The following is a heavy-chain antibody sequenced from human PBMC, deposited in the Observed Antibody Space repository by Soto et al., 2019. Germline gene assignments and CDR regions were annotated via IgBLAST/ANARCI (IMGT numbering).Heavy chain of an antibody. CDR2: ISYDGSNK. J-gene: IGHJ5*02. CDR3: ARATGSPGWFDP. CDR1: GFTFSSHA. Sequence: QVQLVESGGGVVQSGRSLRLSCAASGFTFSSHAMHWVRQAPGKGLVWVAIISYDGSNKHYADSVKGRFTISRDNSKNTLYLQMNSLRADDTAVYYCARATGSPGWFDPWGQGTLVTVSS. D-gene: IGHD1-1*01. V-gene: IGHV3-30*14.